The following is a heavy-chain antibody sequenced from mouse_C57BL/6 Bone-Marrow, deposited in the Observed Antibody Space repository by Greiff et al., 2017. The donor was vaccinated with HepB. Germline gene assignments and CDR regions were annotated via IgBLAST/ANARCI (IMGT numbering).Heavy chain of an antibody. CDR1: GYAFSSSW. V-gene: IGHV1-82*01. CDR3: ARGGVYYGSSPFAY. D-gene: IGHD1-1*01. Sequence: VQLQESGPELVKPGASVKISCKASGYAFSSSWMNWVKQRPGKGLEWIGRIYPGDGDTNYNGKFKGKATLTADKSSSTAYMQLSSLKSEDSAVYFCARGGVYYGSSPFAYWGQGTLVTVSA. J-gene: IGHJ3*01. CDR2: IYPGDGDT.